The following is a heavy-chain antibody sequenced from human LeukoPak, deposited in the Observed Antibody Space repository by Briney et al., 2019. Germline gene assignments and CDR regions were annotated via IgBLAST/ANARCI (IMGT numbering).Heavy chain of an antibody. CDR2: IIPIFGTA. CDR3: VSIAAADDVQDY. D-gene: IGHD6-13*01. V-gene: IGHV1-69*05. Sequence: GASVKVSCKASGGTFSSYAISWVRQAPGQGLEWMGRIIPIFGTANYAQKFHGRVTINTDESTSTAYMELSSLRSEDTAVYYCVSIAAADDVQDYSGQGTLVTASS. J-gene: IGHJ4*02. CDR1: GGTFSSYA.